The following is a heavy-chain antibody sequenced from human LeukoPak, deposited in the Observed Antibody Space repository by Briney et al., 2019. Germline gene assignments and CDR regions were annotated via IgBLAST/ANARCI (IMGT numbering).Heavy chain of an antibody. D-gene: IGHD4-17*01. CDR1: GFTFSGYS. V-gene: IGHV3-21*01. J-gene: IGHJ4*02. Sequence: GGSLRLSCAASGFTFSGYSMNWVRQAPGKGLEWVSSISSSSSYIYYADSVKGRFTISRDNAKNSLYLQMNSLRAEDTAVYYCARDKYGDYVIDYWGQGTLVTVSS. CDR3: ARDKYGDYVIDY. CDR2: ISSSSSYI.